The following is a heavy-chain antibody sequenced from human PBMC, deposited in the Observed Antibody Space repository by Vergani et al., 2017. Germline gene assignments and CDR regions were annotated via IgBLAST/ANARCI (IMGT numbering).Heavy chain of an antibody. Sequence: QVQLVESGGGVVQRGGSLRLSCATSGFTLSNYDMQWIRQGPGKGLEFVAFIQFDGSNQYYADSVKGRFTISRDFSKNTLYLQMNSLRTDDTATYYCAQHFRGSGIDSWGQGTQVIVSS. CDR3: AQHFRGSGIDS. V-gene: IGHV3-30*02. J-gene: IGHJ4*02. D-gene: IGHD3-10*01. CDR2: IQFDGSNQ. CDR1: GFTLSNYD.